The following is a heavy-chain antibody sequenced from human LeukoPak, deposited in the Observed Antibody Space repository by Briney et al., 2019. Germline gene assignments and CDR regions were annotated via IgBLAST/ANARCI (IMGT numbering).Heavy chain of an antibody. Sequence: ASVTVSCKASGYTFTGYYMHWVRQAPGQGLEWMGWINPNSGGTNYAQKFQGRVTMTRDTSISTAYMELSRLRSDDTAVYYCARGRVYYDFWSGYSGFDYWGQGTLVTVSS. CDR1: GYTFTGYY. D-gene: IGHD3-3*01. CDR3: ARGRVYYDFWSGYSGFDY. V-gene: IGHV1-2*02. J-gene: IGHJ4*02. CDR2: INPNSGGT.